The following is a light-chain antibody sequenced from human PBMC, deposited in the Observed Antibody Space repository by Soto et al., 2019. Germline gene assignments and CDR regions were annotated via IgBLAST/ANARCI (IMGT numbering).Light chain of an antibody. J-gene: IGLJ2*01. Sequence: QSVLTQPPSASGTPGQRVTISCSGSNSNVETNYVYWYQQVAGTAPKLLIYSNDQRPSGVPDRFSASKSGTSASLDISGLRSEDEADYYCAAWDDSLNGPVFGGGTKLTVL. CDR2: SND. CDR3: AAWDDSLNGPV. V-gene: IGLV1-47*02. CDR1: NSNVETNY.